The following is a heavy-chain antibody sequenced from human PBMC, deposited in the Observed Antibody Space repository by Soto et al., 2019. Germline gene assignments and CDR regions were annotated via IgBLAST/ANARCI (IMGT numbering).Heavy chain of an antibody. J-gene: IGHJ5*02. V-gene: IGHV4-59*01. D-gene: IGHD3-22*01. CDR2: IYYSGST. Sequence: SETLSLTCTVSGGSISSYYWSWIRQPPGKGLEWIGYIYYSGSTNYNPSLKSRVTISVDTSKNQFSLKLSSVTAADTAVYYCARGGDYYDSSGHNWFDPWGQGTLVT. CDR1: GGSISSYY. CDR3: ARGGDYYDSSGHNWFDP.